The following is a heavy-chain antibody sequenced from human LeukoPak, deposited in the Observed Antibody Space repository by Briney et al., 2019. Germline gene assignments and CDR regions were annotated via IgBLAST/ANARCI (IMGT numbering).Heavy chain of an antibody. J-gene: IGHJ4*02. CDR2: IRYDGSNK. CDR3: AKNSGSHRWDYVDY. CDR1: GFTFSSYG. V-gene: IGHV3-30*02. D-gene: IGHD1-26*01. Sequence: GGSLRLYCAASGFTFSSYGMHWVRQAPGKGLEWVAFIRYDGSNKYYADSVKGRFTISRDNSKNTLYLQMNSLRAEDTAVYYCAKNSGSHRWDYVDYWGQGTLVTVSS.